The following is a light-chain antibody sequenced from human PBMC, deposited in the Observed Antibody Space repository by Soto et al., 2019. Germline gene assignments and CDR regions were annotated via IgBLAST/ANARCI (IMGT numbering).Light chain of an antibody. J-gene: IGKJ4*01. CDR2: DAS. CDR1: QNVANNY. V-gene: IGKV3-20*01. Sequence: EIVLTQSPGTLSLSPGERATLSCRASQNVANNYLAWYQQKPGQAPRFLIYDASSRATGIPDRFSGSGSGTDFTLTISRLEPEDFAVYYCEQYGSTPLTFGGGTKVDI. CDR3: EQYGSTPLT.